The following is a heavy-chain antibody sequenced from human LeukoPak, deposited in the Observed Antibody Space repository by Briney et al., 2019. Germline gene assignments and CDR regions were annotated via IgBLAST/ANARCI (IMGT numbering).Heavy chain of an antibody. CDR1: GGXISXXX. D-gene: IGHD4-17*01. V-gene: IGHV4-59*01. J-gene: IGHJ3*02. CDR2: IYYSGST. CDR3: AREDYGDTGAFDI. Sequence: SETLSLTCTVSGGXISXXXXXXIXXXPXKXXEXIGYIYYSGSTNYNPSLKSRVTISVDTSKNQFSLKLSSVTAADTAVYYCAREDYGDTGAFDIWGQGTMVTVSS.